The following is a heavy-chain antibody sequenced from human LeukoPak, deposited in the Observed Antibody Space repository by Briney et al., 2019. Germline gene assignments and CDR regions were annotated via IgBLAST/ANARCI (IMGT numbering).Heavy chain of an antibody. CDR3: ARGLHYYSYGFGY. Sequence: SETLSLTCAVYGGSFSGYYWSWIRQPPGKGLEWIGEINHSGSTKYNPSLKSRVTISVDTSKNQFSLKLSSVTAADTAVYHCARGLHYYSYGFGYWGQGTLVTVSS. J-gene: IGHJ4*02. CDR2: INHSGST. V-gene: IGHV4-34*01. D-gene: IGHD5-18*01. CDR1: GGSFSGYY.